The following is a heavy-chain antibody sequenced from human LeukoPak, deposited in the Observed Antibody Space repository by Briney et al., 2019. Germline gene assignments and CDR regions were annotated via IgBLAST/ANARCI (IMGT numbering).Heavy chain of an antibody. CDR2: IDWDDDK. D-gene: IGHD6-19*01. CDR3: ARMSPGYSSGWYGNFDY. CDR1: GFSLSTSGMC. J-gene: IGHJ4*02. V-gene: IGHV2-70*01. Sequence: SGPTLVNPTQTLTLTCTFSGFSLSTSGMCVSWIRQPPGKALEWLALIDWDDDKYYSTSLKTRLTISKDTSKNQVVLTMTNMDPLDIATYYCARMSPGYSSGWYGNFDYWGQGTLVTVSS.